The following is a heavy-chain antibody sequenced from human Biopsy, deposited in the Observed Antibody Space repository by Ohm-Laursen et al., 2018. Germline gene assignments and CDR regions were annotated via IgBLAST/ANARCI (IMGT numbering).Heavy chain of an antibody. CDR1: GFTFGDAW. Sequence: SLRLSCTAPGFTFGDAWMSWIRQAPGKGLEWVGRIKSKFDGETTDYAAPVKGRFIISRDDSKSTLFLQMNSLKVKDTGVYFCSTGGGDFYYNGMDVWGQGTTVTVSS. V-gene: IGHV3-15*01. D-gene: IGHD3-16*01. CDR2: IKSKFDGETT. CDR3: STGGGDFYYNGMDV. J-gene: IGHJ6*02.